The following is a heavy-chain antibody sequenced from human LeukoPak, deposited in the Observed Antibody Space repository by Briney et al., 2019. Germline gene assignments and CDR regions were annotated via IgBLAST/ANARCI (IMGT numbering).Heavy chain of an antibody. V-gene: IGHV3-7*01. J-gene: IGHJ4*02. D-gene: IGHD3-22*01. CDR2: IKQDGSEK. CDR1: GFTFSNYW. Sequence: PGGSLRLSCAASGFTFSNYWMSWVRQAPGKGLEWVANIKQDGSEKYYVDSVKGRFTISRDNSKNTLYLQMNSLRAEDTAVYYCAKDPEYYYDSSGYPPNYWGQGTLVTVSS. CDR3: AKDPEYYYDSSGYPPNY.